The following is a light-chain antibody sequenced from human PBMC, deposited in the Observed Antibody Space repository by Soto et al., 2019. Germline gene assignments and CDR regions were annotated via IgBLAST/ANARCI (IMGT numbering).Light chain of an antibody. V-gene: IGLV1-44*01. CDR2: ANN. CDR3: QSYDNSLSGSWV. J-gene: IGLJ3*02. Sequence: QSVLTQPPSVSGTPGQRVTISCSGSSSNIGSGTVNWYQQLPGTAPIRLIYANNHRPSGVPDRFSASKSGTSASLAINGLQAEDEAHYYCQSYDNSLSGSWVFGGGTKLTVL. CDR1: SSNIGSGT.